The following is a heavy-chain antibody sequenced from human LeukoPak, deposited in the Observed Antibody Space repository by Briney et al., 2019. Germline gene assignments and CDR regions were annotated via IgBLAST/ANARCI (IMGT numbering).Heavy chain of an antibody. CDR2: INHSGST. CDR3: ARGRLLWFGGLRSSSLGTFDP. Sequence: SETLSLTCAVYGGSFSGYYWSWIRQPPGKGLEWIGEINHSGSTNYNPSLKSRVTISVDTSKNQFSLKLSSVTAADTAVYYCARGRLLWFGGLRSSSLGTFDPWGQGTLVTVSS. D-gene: IGHD3-10*01. J-gene: IGHJ5*02. CDR1: GGSFSGYY. V-gene: IGHV4-34*01.